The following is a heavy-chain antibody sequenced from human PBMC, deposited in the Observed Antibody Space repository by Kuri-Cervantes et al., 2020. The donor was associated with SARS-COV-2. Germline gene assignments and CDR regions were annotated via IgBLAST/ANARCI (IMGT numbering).Heavy chain of an antibody. CDR1: GFTFSSYA. CDR2: ISGSGGST. D-gene: IGHD6-13*01. V-gene: IGHV3-23*01. Sequence: GGSLRLSCAASGFTFSSYAMSWVRQAPGKGLEWVSAISGSGGSTYYADSVKGRFTISRDNSKSTVYLQVNSLRAEDTAVYYCAREGRMGSSSWTLDYWGQGTLVTVSS. J-gene: IGHJ4*02. CDR3: AREGRMGSSSWTLDY.